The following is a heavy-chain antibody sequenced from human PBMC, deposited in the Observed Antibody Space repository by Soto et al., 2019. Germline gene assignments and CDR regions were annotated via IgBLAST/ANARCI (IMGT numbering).Heavy chain of an antibody. J-gene: IGHJ4*02. CDR3: ARDGVVVIASGPNNFDY. D-gene: IGHD2-21*01. V-gene: IGHV1-46*03. CDR2: INPSGGST. CDR1: GYTFTSYD. Sequence: ASVKVSCKASGYTFTSYDMHWVRQAPGQGLEWMGIINPSGGSTSYAQKLQGRVTMTRDTSTSTVYMELSSLRSEDTAVYYCARDGVVVIASGPNNFDYWGQGTLVTVSS.